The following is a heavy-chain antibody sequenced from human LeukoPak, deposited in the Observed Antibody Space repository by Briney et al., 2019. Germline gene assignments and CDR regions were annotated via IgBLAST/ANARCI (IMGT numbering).Heavy chain of an antibody. Sequence: PSETLSLTCTVSGGSISSYYWSWIRQPPGKGLEWIGYIYYSGSTNYNPSLKSRVTISVDTSKNQFSLKLSSVTAADTAVYYCARDRRTYYYDNGWFDPWGQGTLVTVSS. CDR3: ARDRRTYYYDNGWFDP. V-gene: IGHV4-59*01. D-gene: IGHD3-22*01. CDR1: GGSISSYY. J-gene: IGHJ5*02. CDR2: IYYSGST.